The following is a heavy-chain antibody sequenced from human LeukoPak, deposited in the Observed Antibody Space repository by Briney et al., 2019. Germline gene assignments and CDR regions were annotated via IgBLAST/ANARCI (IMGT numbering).Heavy chain of an antibody. CDR1: GFTFDDYA. CDR2: ISSSSSTI. CDR3: AVSGSYPMYYFDY. D-gene: IGHD1-26*01. Sequence: GGSLRLSCAASGFTFDDYAMHWVRQAPGKGLEWVSYISSSSSTIYYADSVKGRFTISRDNAKNSLYLQMNSLRDEDTAVYYCAVSGSYPMYYFDYWGQGTLVTVSS. J-gene: IGHJ4*02. V-gene: IGHV3-48*02.